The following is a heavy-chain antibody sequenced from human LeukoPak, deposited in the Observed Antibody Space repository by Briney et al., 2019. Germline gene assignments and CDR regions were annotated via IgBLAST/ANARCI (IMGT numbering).Heavy chain of an antibody. CDR3: ARHDSSGYHEYYFDY. CDR1: GGSISRYY. Sequence: SETLSLTCTVSGGSISRYYWSWIRQPPGKGLEWIGYIYYSGSTNYNPSLKSRVTISVDTSKNQFSLKLSSVTAADTAVYYCARHDSSGYHEYYFDYWGQGTLVTVSS. D-gene: IGHD3-22*01. V-gene: IGHV4-59*08. J-gene: IGHJ4*02. CDR2: IYYSGST.